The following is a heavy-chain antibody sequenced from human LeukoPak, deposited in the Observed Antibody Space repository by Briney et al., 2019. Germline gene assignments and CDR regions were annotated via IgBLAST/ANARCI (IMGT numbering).Heavy chain of an antibody. CDR2: INHSGGT. D-gene: IGHD2-2*01. V-gene: IGHV4-34*01. Sequence: SETLSLTCAVYGGSFSGYYWSWIRQPPGKGLEWIGEINHSGGTNYNPSLKSRVTISVDTSKNQFSLKLSSVTAADTAVYYCARGLSVSDCSSTSCYVRGYYYYGMDVWGQGTTVTVSS. CDR1: GGSFSGYY. CDR3: ARGLSVSDCSSTSCYVRGYYYYGMDV. J-gene: IGHJ6*02.